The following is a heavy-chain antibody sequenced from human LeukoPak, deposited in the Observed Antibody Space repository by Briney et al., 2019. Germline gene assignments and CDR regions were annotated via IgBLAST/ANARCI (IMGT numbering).Heavy chain of an antibody. CDR3: AREPKPPTVTYRNWFDP. CDR2: ISSSSSYI. D-gene: IGHD4-17*01. V-gene: IGHV3-21*01. J-gene: IGHJ5*02. Sequence: RSGGSLRLSCAASGFTFSSYSMNWVRQAPGKGLEWVSSISSSSSYIYYADSVKGRFTISRDNAKNSLYLQMNSLRAEDTAVYYCAREPKPPTVTYRNWFDPWGQGTLVTVSS. CDR1: GFTFSSYS.